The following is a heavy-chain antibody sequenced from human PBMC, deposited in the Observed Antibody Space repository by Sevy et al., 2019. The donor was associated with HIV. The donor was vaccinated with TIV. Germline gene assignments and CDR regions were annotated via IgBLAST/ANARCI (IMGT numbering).Heavy chain of an antibody. CDR2: MSNSGNS. Sequence: SETLSLTCAVSGGSISVYYWSWIRQPPGKGLEWIGYMSNSGNSYYNPSLKSRVTIAVDTSNNQFSLRLTSVTPADTALYFCARAWGREELLSGLDYWGQGTLVTVSS. CDR3: ARAWGREELLSGLDY. CDR1: GGSISVYY. V-gene: IGHV4-59*01. J-gene: IGHJ4*02. D-gene: IGHD1-26*01.